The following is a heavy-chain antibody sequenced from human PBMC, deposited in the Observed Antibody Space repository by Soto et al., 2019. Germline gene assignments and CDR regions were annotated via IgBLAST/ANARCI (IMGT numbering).Heavy chain of an antibody. CDR3: ARGITIFGVVTQTNYGMDV. D-gene: IGHD3-3*01. CDR2: IFVDSSTI. V-gene: IGHV3-48*04. Sequence: GGSLRLSCIASGFTFSSYSMVWVRQAPGKGLEWTSYIFVDSSTIYYADSVKGRFTVSRDNSQNSLYLQMNSLRAEDTAVYYCARGITIFGVVTQTNYGMDVWGQGTTVTVSS. J-gene: IGHJ6*02. CDR1: GFTFSSYS.